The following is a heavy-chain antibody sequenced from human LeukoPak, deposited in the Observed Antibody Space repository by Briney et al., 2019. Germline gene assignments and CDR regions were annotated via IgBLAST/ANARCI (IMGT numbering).Heavy chain of an antibody. V-gene: IGHV4-31*03. D-gene: IGHD2-21*02. CDR3: ARGRVTATADAFDI. CDR1: GGSISSGGYY. Sequence: SQTLSLTCTVSGGSISSGGYYWRWLRQHPGKGLEWIGYIYYSGSTYYNPSLKSRVTISVDTSKNQFSLKLSSVTAADTAVYYCARGRVTATADAFDIWGQGTMVTVSS. J-gene: IGHJ3*02. CDR2: IYYSGST.